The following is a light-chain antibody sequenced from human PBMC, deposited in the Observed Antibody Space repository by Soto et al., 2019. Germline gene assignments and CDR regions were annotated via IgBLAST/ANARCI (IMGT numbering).Light chain of an antibody. CDR2: AAS. V-gene: IGKV1-27*01. CDR1: QAISIY. J-gene: IGKJ1*01. CDR3: QKYNSAPPT. Sequence: DIQMTQSPSSLSTSVGDRVTITCRASQAISIYLAWYQQKPGKVPKLLIYAASTLQSGVPSRFSGSGSGTDFTLTISSLQPEDVATYYWQKYNSAPPTLGQGTKVEI.